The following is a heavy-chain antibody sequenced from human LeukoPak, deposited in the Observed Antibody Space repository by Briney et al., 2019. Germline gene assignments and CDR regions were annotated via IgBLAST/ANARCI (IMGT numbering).Heavy chain of an antibody. CDR3: ARAKEAAAGTSYFDY. Sequence: SETLSLTCNVSGGSISSASYYWGWLRQPPGKGLEWIGSIYYTGTTYQSPSLKSRVTISVHTSKNQFSLKLSSVTAADTAVYYCARAKEAAAGTSYFDYWGQGTLVTVSS. CDR2: IYYTGTT. CDR1: GGSISSASYY. V-gene: IGHV4-39*07. D-gene: IGHD6-13*01. J-gene: IGHJ4*02.